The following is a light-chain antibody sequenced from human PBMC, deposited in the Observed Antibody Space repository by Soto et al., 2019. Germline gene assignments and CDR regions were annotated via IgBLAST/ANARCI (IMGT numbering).Light chain of an antibody. J-gene: IGKJ4*01. CDR3: QPYYSRPLT. Sequence: EVVMTQSPATLSVSPGEGVTLTCRASQGIGDSLAWYQHKPGQTPKVLIYGTSTRATGVPARFSGSRSGPEFTLTINSLQSEDFAIYYCQPYYSRPLTFGGGTKVDIK. V-gene: IGKV3-15*01. CDR1: QGIGDS. CDR2: GTS.